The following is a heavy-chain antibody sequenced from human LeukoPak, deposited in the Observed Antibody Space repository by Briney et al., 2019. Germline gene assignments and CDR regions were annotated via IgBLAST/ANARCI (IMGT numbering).Heavy chain of an antibody. J-gene: IGHJ6*02. CDR1: GYTFTSYD. D-gene: IGHD3-22*01. CDR2: MNPNRGNT. Sequence: ASVKVSCKASGYTFTSYDINWVRQATGQGLEWMGWMNPNRGNTGYAQKFQGRVTMTRNTSISTAYMELSSLRSEDTAVYYCARGTDSSGYYYYYYGTDVWGQGTTVTVSS. CDR3: ARGTDSSGYYYYYYGTDV. V-gene: IGHV1-8*01.